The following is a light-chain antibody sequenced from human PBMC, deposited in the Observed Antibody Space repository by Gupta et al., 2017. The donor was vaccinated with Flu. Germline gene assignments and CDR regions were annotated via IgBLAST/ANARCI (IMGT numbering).Light chain of an antibody. CDR2: RTD. J-gene: IGLJ3*02. CDR1: CGSVSNENY. V-gene: IGLV8-61*01. Sequence: VTLTCGWTCGSVSNENYPGWYQQIPGQPPRTLIYRTDRRSSGVPDRFSGSLLGNKAALTITGAQADDESVYFCRLNLGGDLHGVFGGGTRLTVL. CDR3: RLNLGGDLHGV.